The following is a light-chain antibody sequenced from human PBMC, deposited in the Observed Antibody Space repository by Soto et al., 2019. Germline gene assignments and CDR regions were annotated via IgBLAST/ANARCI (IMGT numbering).Light chain of an antibody. Sequence: DIQMTQSQSSLSASVGDSVAITCRASQDISNFLNWYQQTPGKAPKLLTYDASDLETVVPSRFSGTGSGTDFTFTISNVQPEDTATYYCQQYDSLPFTFGPGTKVDI. CDR2: DAS. CDR1: QDISNF. J-gene: IGKJ3*01. CDR3: QQYDSLPFT. V-gene: IGKV1-33*01.